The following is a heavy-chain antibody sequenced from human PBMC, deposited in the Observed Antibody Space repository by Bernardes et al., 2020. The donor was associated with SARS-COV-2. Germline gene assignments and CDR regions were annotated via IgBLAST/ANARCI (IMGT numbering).Heavy chain of an antibody. CDR2: INYSGST. CDR3: ARAVWGIWYVDR. D-gene: IGHD3-16*01. J-gene: IGHJ2*01. CDR1: GGSLSGYY. V-gene: IGHV4-34*01. Sequence: SETLSLTCAVYGGSLSGYYWNWIRQAPGKGLEWIGEINYSGSTNYNPSLKSRVTISVDTSKNQFSLKLNSVTAADTAVYYCARAVWGIWYVDRWGRGTLVTVSS.